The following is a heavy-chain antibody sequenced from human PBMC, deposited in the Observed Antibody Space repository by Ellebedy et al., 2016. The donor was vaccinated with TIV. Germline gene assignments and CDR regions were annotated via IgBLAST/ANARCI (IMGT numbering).Heavy chain of an antibody. Sequence: ASVKVSXXASGYTFTSYGISWVRQAPGQGLEWMGWISAYNGNTNYAQKLQGRVTMTTDTSTSTAYMELSSLRSEDTAVYYCARGPANLGDYFDYWGQGTLVTVSS. V-gene: IGHV1-18*01. D-gene: IGHD7-27*01. CDR1: GYTFTSYG. CDR3: ARGPANLGDYFDY. J-gene: IGHJ4*02. CDR2: ISAYNGNT.